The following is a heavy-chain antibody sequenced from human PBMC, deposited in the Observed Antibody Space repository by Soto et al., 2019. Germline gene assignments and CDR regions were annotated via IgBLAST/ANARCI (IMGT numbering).Heavy chain of an antibody. CDR2: ITPYNGNT. Sequence: QVQLVQSGAEVKNPGASVKVSCQASNYLFGAFGISWVLQAPGQGLEWMGWITPYNGNTHYAEKFQDRVTMTADKSTTTAYMEVRRLTSDDTAVYFCARISARRNDFDVWGQGTVVTVSS. CDR3: ARISARRNDFDV. V-gene: IGHV1-18*01. CDR1: NYLFGAFG. J-gene: IGHJ3*01.